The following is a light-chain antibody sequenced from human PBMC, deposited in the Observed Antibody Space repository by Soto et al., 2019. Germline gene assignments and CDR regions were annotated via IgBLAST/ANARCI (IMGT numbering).Light chain of an antibody. CDR2: AAS. CDR1: QSISSY. V-gene: IGKV1-39*01. Sequence: DIQMTQSPSSLSASVGDRVTITCRASQSISSYLNWYQQKPGKAPKLLIYAASSLQSGVPSRFSGSGAETDFTLTISSLQPEDFATYYCQQSYSTPPFGQGTNQEIK. J-gene: IGKJ2*01. CDR3: QQSYSTPP.